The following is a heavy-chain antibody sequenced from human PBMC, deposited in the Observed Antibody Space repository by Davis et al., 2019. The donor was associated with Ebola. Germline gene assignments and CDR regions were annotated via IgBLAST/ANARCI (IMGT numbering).Heavy chain of an antibody. CDR3: AKEDLYSSRFDY. CDR1: GFTFSSYA. D-gene: IGHD6-13*01. Sequence: GESLKISCAASGFTFSSYAMSWVRQAPGKGLEWVSAISGSGGSTYYADSVKGRFTISRDNSKNTLYLQMNSLRAEDTAVYYCAKEDLYSSRFDYWGQGTLVTVSS. J-gene: IGHJ4*02. V-gene: IGHV3-23*01. CDR2: ISGSGGST.